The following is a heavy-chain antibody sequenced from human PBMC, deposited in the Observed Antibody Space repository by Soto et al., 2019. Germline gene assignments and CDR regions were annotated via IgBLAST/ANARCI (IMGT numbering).Heavy chain of an antibody. V-gene: IGHV1-18*01. J-gene: IGHJ6*03. CDR3: ARALGVLDYDILPGDYYYYYYMDV. D-gene: IGHD3-9*01. CDR2: ISAYNGNT. Sequence: ASVKVSCKASGYTFTSYGISWVRQAPGQGLEWMGWISAYNGNTNYAQKLQGRVTMTTDTSTSTAYMELRSLRSDDTAVYYCARALGVLDYDILPGDYYYYYYMDVWGKGTTVTVSS. CDR1: GYTFTSYG.